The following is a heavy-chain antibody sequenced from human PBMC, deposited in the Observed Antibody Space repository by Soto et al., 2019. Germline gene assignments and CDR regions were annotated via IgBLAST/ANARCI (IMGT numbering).Heavy chain of an antibody. Sequence: QVQLGESGGGVVQPGRSLRLSCAASGFTFSSYAMHWVRQAPGKGMAWVAVITYDGSNKYYADSVKGRFTISRDNSKNKLHLQMNSLRAEETAVYYCVRDEPMDDFWSGYPEGYGIDVWGQGTTVTVSS. CDR3: VRDEPMDDFWSGYPEGYGIDV. CDR2: ITYDGSNK. J-gene: IGHJ6*02. V-gene: IGHV3-30-3*01. D-gene: IGHD3-3*01. CDR1: GFTFSSYA.